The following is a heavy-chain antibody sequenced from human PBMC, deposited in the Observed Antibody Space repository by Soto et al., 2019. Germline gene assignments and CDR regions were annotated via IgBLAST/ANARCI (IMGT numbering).Heavy chain of an antibody. CDR1: GFTFSSYA. J-gene: IGHJ2*01. CDR3: AKVEEEIRYFDWSSAYWYFDL. CDR2: ISGSGGST. D-gene: IGHD3-9*01. Sequence: EVQLLESGGGLVQPGGSLRLSCAASGFTFSSYAMSWVRQAPGKGLEWVSAISGSGGSTYYADSVKGRFTISRDNSKNTLYLQMNSLRAEDTAVYYCAKVEEEIRYFDWSSAYWYFDLWGRGTLVTVSS. V-gene: IGHV3-23*01.